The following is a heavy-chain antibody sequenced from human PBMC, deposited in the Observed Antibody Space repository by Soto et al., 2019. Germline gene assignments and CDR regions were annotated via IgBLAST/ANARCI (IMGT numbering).Heavy chain of an antibody. CDR2: LNSDGSDT. CDR3: ERDGHDSVDLDY. V-gene: IGHV3-74*01. Sequence: EVQLVESGGGVVQPGGSLRLSCAASGFTFSRYWMHWVRQSPGKGLLWVSRLNSDGSDTSYADSVKGRFNISRDNAKNTLYLQMNSLRAEDTAVYYCERDGHDSVDLDYWGQGTLVTGSS. J-gene: IGHJ4*02. CDR1: GFTFSRYW. D-gene: IGHD3-3*01.